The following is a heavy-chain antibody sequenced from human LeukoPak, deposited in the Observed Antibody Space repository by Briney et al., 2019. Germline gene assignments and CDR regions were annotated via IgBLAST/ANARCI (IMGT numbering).Heavy chain of an antibody. Sequence: SETLSLTCTVSGDSVSNNNYFWGWIRQPPGKGLEWIGSTYYRGTTYYNPSVESRVTISADTSKNQLSLKLSSVTAADTAVYYCARHAPGDIVAQIPAPTRWFDPWGQGTLVTVSS. V-gene: IGHV4-39*01. D-gene: IGHD2-15*01. CDR2: TYYRGTT. CDR1: GDSVSNNNYF. J-gene: IGHJ5*02. CDR3: ARHAPGDIVAQIPAPTRWFDP.